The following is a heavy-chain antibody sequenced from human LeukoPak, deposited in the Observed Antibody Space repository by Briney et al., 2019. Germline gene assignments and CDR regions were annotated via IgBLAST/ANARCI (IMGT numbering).Heavy chain of an antibody. J-gene: IGHJ4*02. CDR3: VKDFVGVEEF. CDR1: GFTLSSYW. D-gene: IGHD3-16*01. Sequence: GGSLTLSCAASGFTLSSYWMHWVRQPPGPGLVWVSRINEEGTTIDYADSVRGRFTISRDIAKNTLYLQMNSLRPEDTAVYHCVKDFVGVEEFWGQGTLVTVSS. V-gene: IGHV3-74*01. CDR2: INEEGTTI.